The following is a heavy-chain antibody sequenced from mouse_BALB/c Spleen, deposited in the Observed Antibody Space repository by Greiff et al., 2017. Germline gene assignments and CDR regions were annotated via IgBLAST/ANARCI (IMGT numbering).Heavy chain of an antibody. CDR2: IYPGDGDT. CDR3: ARTQLWYLDV. D-gene: IGHD4-1*02. J-gene: IGHJ1*01. Sequence: VQLQQSGAELVRPGSSVKISCKASGYAFSSYWMNWVKQRPGQGLEWIGQIYPGDGDTNYNGKFKGKATLTADKSSSTAYMQLSSLTSEDSAVYFCARTQLWYLDVWGAGTTVTVSS. CDR1: GYAFSSYW. V-gene: IGHV1-80*01.